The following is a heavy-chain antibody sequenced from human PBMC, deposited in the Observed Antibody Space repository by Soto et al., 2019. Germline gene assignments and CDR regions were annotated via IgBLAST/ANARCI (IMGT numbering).Heavy chain of an antibody. V-gene: IGHV4-31*03. CDR2: IYESGYT. J-gene: IGHJ5*02. D-gene: IGHD5-18*01. CDR1: GASVSSGAYY. CDR3: VRALRHTAMVYPWFDP. Sequence: SETLSLTCTVSGASVSSGAYYWGWVRQRPGRGLEWIGYIYESGYTYYNTSLKSRLTISLDRPNNQFSLGLTSVTAADTAVYYCVRALRHTAMVYPWFDPWGQGTLVTVSS.